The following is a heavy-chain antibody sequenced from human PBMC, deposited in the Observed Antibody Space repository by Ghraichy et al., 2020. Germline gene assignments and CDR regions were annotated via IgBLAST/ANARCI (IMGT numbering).Heavy chain of an antibody. Sequence: SETLSLTCAVYGGSFSGYYWSWIRQPPGKGLEWIGEINHSGSTNYNPSLKSRVTISVDTSKNQFSLKLSSVTAADTAVYYCARGDGITIFGVVITDNNWFDPWGQGTLVTVSS. CDR1: GGSFSGYY. CDR2: INHSGST. V-gene: IGHV4-34*01. CDR3: ARGDGITIFGVVITDNNWFDP. D-gene: IGHD3-3*01. J-gene: IGHJ5*02.